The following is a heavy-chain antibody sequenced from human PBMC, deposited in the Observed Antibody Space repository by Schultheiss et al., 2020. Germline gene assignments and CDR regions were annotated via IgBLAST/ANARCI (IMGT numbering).Heavy chain of an antibody. J-gene: IGHJ4*02. D-gene: IGHD4/OR15-4a*01. CDR1: GGTFSSYA. V-gene: IGHV1-69*01. CDR2: IIPIFGTA. Sequence: KVSCKASGGTFSSYAISWVRQAPGQGLEWMGGIIPIFGTANYAQKFQGRVTITADESTSTAYMELSSLRSEDTAVYYCARSPRWDYGMFDYWGQGTLVTVSS. CDR3: ARSPRWDYGMFDY.